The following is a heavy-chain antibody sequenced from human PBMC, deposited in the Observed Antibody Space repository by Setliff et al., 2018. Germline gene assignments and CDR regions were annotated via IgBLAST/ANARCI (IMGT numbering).Heavy chain of an antibody. CDR3: ARGPYNIYDRSGYGFTNWFDP. CDR1: GGSISTSSYY. CDR2: IYYSGST. J-gene: IGHJ5*02. V-gene: IGHV4-39*07. Sequence: SETLSLTCTVSGGSISTSSYYWGWIRQPPGKGLEWIGSIYYSGSTYYNPSLKSRVTISVDTSKKQFSLKLSSVTAADTAVYYCARGPYNIYDRSGYGFTNWFDPWGQGIRVTVS. D-gene: IGHD3-22*01.